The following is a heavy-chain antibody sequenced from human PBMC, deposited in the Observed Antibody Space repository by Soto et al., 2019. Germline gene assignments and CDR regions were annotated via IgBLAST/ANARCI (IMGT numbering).Heavy chain of an antibody. CDR3: AEGRFGATDY. J-gene: IGHJ4*02. Sequence: QVQLVESGGGVVQPGRSLRLSCAASGFTFSSYSMHWVRQAPGKGLEWVAVISYDGSNKYYADSVKGRFTISRDNSKNTLYLQMNSLRAEDTAVYYCAEGRFGATDYWGQGTLVTVSS. D-gene: IGHD3-10*01. CDR1: GFTFSSYS. V-gene: IGHV3-30*03. CDR2: ISYDGSNK.